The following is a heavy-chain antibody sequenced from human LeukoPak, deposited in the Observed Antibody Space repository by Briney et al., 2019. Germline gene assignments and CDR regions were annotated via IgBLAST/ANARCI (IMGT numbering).Heavy chain of an antibody. CDR1: GGSFSGYY. J-gene: IGHJ4*02. Sequence: PSETLSLTCAVYGGSFSGYYWSWIRQPPGKGLEWIGEINHSGSTNYNPPLKSRVTISVDTSKNQFSLKLSSVTAADTAVYYCAIGGDNGVDYWGQGTLVTVSS. CDR3: AIGGDNGVDY. V-gene: IGHV4-34*01. CDR2: INHSGST. D-gene: IGHD2-21*01.